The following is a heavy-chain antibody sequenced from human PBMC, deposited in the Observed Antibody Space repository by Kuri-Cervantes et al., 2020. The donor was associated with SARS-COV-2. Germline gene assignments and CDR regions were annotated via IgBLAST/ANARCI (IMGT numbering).Heavy chain of an antibody. Sequence: GESLKISCAASGFTFSSYGMHWVRQAPGKGLEWVSSISSSSSYIYYADSVKGRFTISRDNAKNSLYLQMNSLRAEDTAVYYCARDLKYWYFDLWGRGTLVTVSS. V-gene: IGHV3-21*01. CDR3: ARDLKYWYFDL. J-gene: IGHJ2*01. CDR2: ISSSSSYI. CDR1: GFTFSSYG.